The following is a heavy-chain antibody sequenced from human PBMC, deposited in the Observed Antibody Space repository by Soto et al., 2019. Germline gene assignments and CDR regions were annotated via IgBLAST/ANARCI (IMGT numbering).Heavy chain of an antibody. CDR1: VFTSSG. V-gene: IGHV1-18*04. Sequence: GASVKVSCKASVFTSSGISWVRQAPGQRLEWMGWISTHNGNTIYAQKFQGRVIMTMDTSTTTVYMELRSLRPDDTAVYLCAREGIPGLFDAYDLWGQGTMVTVSS. CDR3: AREGIPGLFDAYDL. CDR2: ISTHNGNT. J-gene: IGHJ3*01. D-gene: IGHD1-1*01.